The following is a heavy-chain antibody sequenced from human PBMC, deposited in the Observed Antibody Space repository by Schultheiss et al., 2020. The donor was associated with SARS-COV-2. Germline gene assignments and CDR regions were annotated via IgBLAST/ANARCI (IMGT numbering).Heavy chain of an antibody. CDR2: MNPNSGAT. CDR3: AREGYCSSTSCYTVYNWFDP. Sequence: ASVKVSCKASGYTFTGYYMHWVRQAPGQGLEWMGWMNPNSGATNYAQRFQGRITLTRDMSISTAYMELSRLRSDDTAVYYCAREGYCSSTSCYTVYNWFDPWGQGTLVTVSS. CDR1: GYTFTGYY. J-gene: IGHJ5*02. D-gene: IGHD2-2*02. V-gene: IGHV1-2*02.